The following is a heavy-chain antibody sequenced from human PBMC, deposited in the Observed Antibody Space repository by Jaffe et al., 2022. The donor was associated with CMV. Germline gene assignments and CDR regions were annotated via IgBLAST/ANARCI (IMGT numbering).Heavy chain of an antibody. CDR3: ARVATREELLQLRDGREKYYFDY. V-gene: IGHV5-51*01. CDR1: GYSFTSYW. CDR2: IYPGDSDT. J-gene: IGHJ4*02. Sequence: EVQLVQSGAEVKKPGESLKISCKGSGYSFTSYWIGWVRQMPGKGLEWMGIIYPGDSDTRYSPSFQGQVTISADKSISTAYLQWSSLKASDTAMYYCARVATREELLQLRDGREKYYFDYWGQGTLVTVSS. D-gene: IGHD1-26*01.